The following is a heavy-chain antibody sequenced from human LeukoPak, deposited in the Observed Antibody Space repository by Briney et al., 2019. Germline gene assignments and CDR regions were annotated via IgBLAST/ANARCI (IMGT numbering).Heavy chain of an antibody. J-gene: IGHJ4*02. Sequence: GRSLRLSCAASGFTFDDYAMHWVRQAPGNGLEWVSGISWNSGSIGYADSVKGRFTISRDNAKNSLYLQMNSLRAEDTALYYCAKDSPSGYSYGYDWGQGTLVTVSS. CDR1: GFTFDDYA. D-gene: IGHD5-18*01. CDR3: AKDSPSGYSYGYD. CDR2: ISWNSGSI. V-gene: IGHV3-9*01.